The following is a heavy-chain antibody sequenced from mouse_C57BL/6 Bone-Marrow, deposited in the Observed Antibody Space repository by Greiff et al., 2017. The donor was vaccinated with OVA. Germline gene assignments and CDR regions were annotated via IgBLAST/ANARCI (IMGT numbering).Heavy chain of an antibody. D-gene: IGHD1-1*01. Sequence: EVQLVESGGGLVKPGGSLKLSCAASGFTFSSYTMSWVRQTPEKRLEWVATISGGGGNTYYPDSVKGRFTISRDNAKNTLYLQMSSLRSEDTALYYCARHPHYYGSSYRLGYWYFDVWGTGTTVTVSS. V-gene: IGHV5-9*01. CDR1: GFTFSSYT. CDR2: ISGGGGNT. J-gene: IGHJ1*03. CDR3: ARHPHYYGSSYRLGYWYFDV.